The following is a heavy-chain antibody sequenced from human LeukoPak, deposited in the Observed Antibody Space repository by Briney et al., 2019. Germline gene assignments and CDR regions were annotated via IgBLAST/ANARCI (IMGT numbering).Heavy chain of an antibody. V-gene: IGHV3-21*01. CDR3: ARNYADLSGFYFDY. J-gene: IGHJ4*02. CDR1: GFTFSSYS. Sequence: PGGSLRLSCAASGFTFSSYSMNWVRQAPGKGLEWVSSISSSSSYIYYADSVKGRFTISRDNAKNSLYLQMNSLRGEDSAVYYCARNYADLSGFYFDYWGQGILVTVSS. D-gene: IGHD3-3*01. CDR2: ISSSSSYI.